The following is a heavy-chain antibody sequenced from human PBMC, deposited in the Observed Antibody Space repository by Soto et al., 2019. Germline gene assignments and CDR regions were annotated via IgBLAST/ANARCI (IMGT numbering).Heavy chain of an antibody. V-gene: IGHV4-4*02. CDR3: ARVWGDIVVVPAAESYYYYYGMDV. Sequence: SETLSLTCAVSGGSISSSNWWNWVRQPPGKGLEWIGQIYHSGGTNYNPSLKSRVTISVDTSKNQFSLKLSSVTAADTAVYYCARVWGDIVVVPAAESYYYYYGMDVWGQGTTVTVSS. J-gene: IGHJ6*02. CDR1: GGSISSSNW. CDR2: IYHSGGT. D-gene: IGHD2-2*01.